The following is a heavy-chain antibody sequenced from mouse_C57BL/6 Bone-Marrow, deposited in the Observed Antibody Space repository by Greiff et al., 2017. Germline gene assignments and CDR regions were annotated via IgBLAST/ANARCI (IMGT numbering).Heavy chain of an antibody. CDR2: INPNNGTT. CDR1: GYSFTDYN. D-gene: IGHD2-1*01. Sequence: VQLQQSGPELVKPGASVKLSCKASGYSFTDYNMNWVKQSNGKSLEWIGVINPNNGTTSYNQKFKGKATLTVDKSSSTAYMQLNSLTSEDSAVYSCARSRYYGNYVGFAYWGQGTLVTVAA. V-gene: IGHV1-39*01. J-gene: IGHJ3*01. CDR3: ARSRYYGNYVGFAY.